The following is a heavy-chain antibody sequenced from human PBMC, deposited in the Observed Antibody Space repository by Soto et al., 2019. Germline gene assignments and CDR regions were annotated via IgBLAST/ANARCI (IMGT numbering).Heavy chain of an antibody. J-gene: IGHJ4*02. CDR2: IYYSGST. V-gene: IGHV4-39*01. CDR1: GGSISSSSYY. CDR3: ARHTPAISISDH. D-gene: IGHD2-15*01. Sequence: QLQLQESGPGLVKPSETLSLTCTVSGGSISSSSYYWGWIRQPPGKGLEWIGSIYYSGSTYYNPSLKSRLTISVDPSKNQFSLKLSSVTAADTAVYYCARHTPAISISDHWGQGTLVTVSS.